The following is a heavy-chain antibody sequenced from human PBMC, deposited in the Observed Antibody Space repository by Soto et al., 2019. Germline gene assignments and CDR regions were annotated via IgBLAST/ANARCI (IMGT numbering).Heavy chain of an antibody. CDR2: ISGLNGSA. J-gene: IGHJ4*01. Sequence: GASVKIDCKTSGFTFTNYVIRWVRQAPGQGLEWVGWISGLNGSARYGQKSQGRVTMAIDTSTATAYMELRDVRSDDTAIYYCARVGGRIPLYFDYWGQGTLVTVSS. D-gene: IGHD3-10*01. CDR3: ARVGGRIPLYFDY. V-gene: IGHV1-18*01. CDR1: GFTFTNYV.